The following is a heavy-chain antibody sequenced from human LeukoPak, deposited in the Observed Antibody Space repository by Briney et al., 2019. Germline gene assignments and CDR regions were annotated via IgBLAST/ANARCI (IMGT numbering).Heavy chain of an antibody. CDR2: ISRSGGST. D-gene: IGHD6-19*01. Sequence: GVSLRLSCAASGFTFSSYAMSWVRQAPGKGLELVSAISRSGGSTYYANYLKGRFTISRDYSKNTLYLQMNSLRAEDTAGYYCAGGGYSSGWRPYCFDFWGQGTLVIGSS. J-gene: IGHJ4*02. CDR1: GFTFSSYA. CDR3: AGGGYSSGWRPYCFDF. V-gene: IGHV3-23*01.